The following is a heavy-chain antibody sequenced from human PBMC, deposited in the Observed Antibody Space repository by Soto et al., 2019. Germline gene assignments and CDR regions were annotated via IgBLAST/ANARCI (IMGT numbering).Heavy chain of an antibody. CDR2: IRGTGGET. D-gene: IGHD2-21*01. V-gene: IGHV3-23*01. CDR3: AQDRGWGVVSPSHDY. CDR1: GFTFRNFV. J-gene: IGHJ4*02. Sequence: EVQRLESGGGIVQPGGSLRVSCVASGFTFRNFVMSWLRQAPGKGLEWVSAIRGTGGETFYADSVRGRFTISRDNSKNTLYLQMNSLRDEDTALYFCAQDRGWGVVSPSHDYWGQGTLVTVSS.